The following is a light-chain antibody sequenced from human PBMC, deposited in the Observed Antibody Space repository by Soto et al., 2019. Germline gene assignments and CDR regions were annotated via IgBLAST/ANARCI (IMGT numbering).Light chain of an antibody. Sequence: IVLTQCPGTLSLSPGERATLSCRASQSVGSNYLAWYQQKPGQAPRLLIYGASSRATGIPDRFSGSGSGTDFTLTIRRLEPEDFAVYYCQHYGTSAYTFGQGTTLEIK. V-gene: IGKV3-20*01. J-gene: IGKJ2*01. CDR3: QHYGTSAYT. CDR1: QSVGSNY. CDR2: GAS.